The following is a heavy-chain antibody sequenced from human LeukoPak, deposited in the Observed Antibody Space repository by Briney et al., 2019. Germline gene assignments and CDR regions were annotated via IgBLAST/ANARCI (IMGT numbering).Heavy chain of an antibody. D-gene: IGHD4-17*01. Sequence: SVKVSCKASGGTFTSYAISWVRQAPGQGLEWMGGINPIFGTTNYAQKFLGRVTITTDESPSTPYMELSSLRSEDTAVYDCAREKDYGDYEGNWFDPWGQGTLVTVSS. CDR2: INPIFGTT. J-gene: IGHJ5*02. V-gene: IGHV1-69*05. CDR3: AREKDYGDYEGNWFDP. CDR1: GGTFTSYA.